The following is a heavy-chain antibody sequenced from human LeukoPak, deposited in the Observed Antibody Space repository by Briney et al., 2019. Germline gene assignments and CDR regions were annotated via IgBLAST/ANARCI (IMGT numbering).Heavy chain of an antibody. CDR3: ARGVKYCSSTSCYRGVNYYGMDV. V-gene: IGHV4-34*01. Sequence: SETLSLTCAVYGGSFSDYYWSWIRQPPGKGLEWIGEINHSGSTNYNPSLKSRVTISVDTSKNQFSLKLSSVTAADTAVYYCARGVKYCSSTSCYRGVNYYGMDVWGQGTTVTVSS. J-gene: IGHJ6*02. CDR2: INHSGST. CDR1: GGSFSDYY. D-gene: IGHD2-2*01.